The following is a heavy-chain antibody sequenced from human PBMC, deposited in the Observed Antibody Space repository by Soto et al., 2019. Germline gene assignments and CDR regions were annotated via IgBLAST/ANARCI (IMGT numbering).Heavy chain of an antibody. CDR2: ISSTTNYI. CDR3: ARESEDLTSNFDY. CDR1: GFTFTRYI. V-gene: IGHV3-21*06. J-gene: IGHJ4*02. Sequence: GGSLRLSXAASGFTFTRYIMNWVRQAPGKGLEWVSSISSTTNYIYYGDSMKGRFTISRDNAKNSLYLEMNSLRAEDTAVYYCARESEDLTSNFDYWGQGTLVTVSS.